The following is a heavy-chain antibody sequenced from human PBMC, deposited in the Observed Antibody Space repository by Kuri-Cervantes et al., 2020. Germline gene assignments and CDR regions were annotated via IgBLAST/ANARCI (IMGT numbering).Heavy chain of an antibody. J-gene: IGHJ3*02. Sequence: GESLKISCVASGFSISNYWMSWVRQAPGKGLEWVANINLDGSVKYYVDSVKGRFTISRDNSKNTLYLQMNSLRAEDTAVYYCARAHFRGNAFDIWGQGTMVTVSS. CDR2: INLDGSVK. V-gene: IGHV3-7*01. CDR1: GFSISNYW. CDR3: ARAHFRGNAFDI. D-gene: IGHD3-10*01.